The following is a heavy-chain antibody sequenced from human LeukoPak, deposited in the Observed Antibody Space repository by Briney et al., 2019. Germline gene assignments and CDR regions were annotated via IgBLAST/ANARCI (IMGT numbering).Heavy chain of an antibody. Sequence: SETLSLTCSVSGGSISTYYWSWIRQTPGKGLEQIGYIYNSGSTNYNPSLEGRVTISVDTSKNQFSLNLTSVTAADTAVYYCARGKVTNDYWGQGTLVTVSS. CDR2: IYNSGST. D-gene: IGHD4-17*01. CDR1: GGSISTYY. CDR3: ARGKVTNDY. J-gene: IGHJ4*02. V-gene: IGHV4-59*01.